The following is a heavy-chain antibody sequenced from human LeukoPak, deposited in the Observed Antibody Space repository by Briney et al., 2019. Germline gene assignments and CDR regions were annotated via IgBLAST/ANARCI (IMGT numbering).Heavy chain of an antibody. D-gene: IGHD3-22*01. CDR2: INGDGSTT. CDR1: GFTFSAYW. Sequence: PGGSLRFSCAASGFTFSAYWMHWVRQVPGKGLLWVSRINGDGSTTNYAESVKGRFVISRDNAKNTVYLQMNSLRAEDTAVYYCARDLELTYYDSSGHDYWGQGTLVTASS. CDR3: ARDLELTYYDSSGHDY. V-gene: IGHV3-74*01. J-gene: IGHJ4*02.